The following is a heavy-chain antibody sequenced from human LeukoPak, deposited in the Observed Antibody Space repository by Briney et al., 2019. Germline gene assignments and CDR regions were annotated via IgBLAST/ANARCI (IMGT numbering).Heavy chain of an antibody. J-gene: IGHJ5*02. CDR3: ARGGYYGSGNDFRFDP. D-gene: IGHD3-10*01. V-gene: IGHV4-59*01. CDR2: IYYSGST. CDR1: GGSISSYY. Sequence: SETLSLTCTVPGGSISSYYWSWIRQPPGKGLEWIGYIYYSGSTNYKPSLKSRVTISVDTSKNQFSLKLSSVTAADTAVYYCARGGYYGSGNDFRFDPWGQGTLVTVSS.